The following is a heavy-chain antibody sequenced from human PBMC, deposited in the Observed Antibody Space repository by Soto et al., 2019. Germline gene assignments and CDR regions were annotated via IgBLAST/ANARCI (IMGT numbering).Heavy chain of an antibody. Sequence: GGSLRLSCAASGFTFSSYAMHWVRQAPGKGLEWVAVISYDGSNKYYADSVKGRFTISRDNSKNTLYLQMNSLRAEDTAVYYCARDFRYYVWGSYRCSFDYWGQGT. CDR3: ARDFRYYVWGSYRCSFDY. CDR2: ISYDGSNK. D-gene: IGHD3-16*02. CDR1: GFTFSSYA. V-gene: IGHV3-30-3*01. J-gene: IGHJ4*02.